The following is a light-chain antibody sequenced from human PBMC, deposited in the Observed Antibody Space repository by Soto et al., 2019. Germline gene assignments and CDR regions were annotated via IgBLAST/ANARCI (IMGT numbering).Light chain of an antibody. V-gene: IGLV2-14*01. CDR2: EVS. Sequence: QSVLTQPASVSGSPGQSITISCTVTSSDVGGYNYVSWYQQHPGKAPKLMIYEVSNRPSGVSNRFSGSKSGNTAPLTISGLQAEDEADYYCSSYTSSSTLVFGTGTKVTV. J-gene: IGLJ1*01. CDR3: SSYTSSSTLV. CDR1: SSDVGGYNY.